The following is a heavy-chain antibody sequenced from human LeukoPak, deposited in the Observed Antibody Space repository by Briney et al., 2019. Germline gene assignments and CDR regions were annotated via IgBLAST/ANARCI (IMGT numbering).Heavy chain of an antibody. Sequence: SETLSLTCTVSGGSISSSSYYWGWIRQPPGKGLEWIGSIYYSGSTYYNPSLKSRVTISVDTSKNQFSLKLSSVTAADTAVYYCARDHGYSSGWGYFDYWGQGTLVTVSS. J-gene: IGHJ4*02. CDR3: ARDHGYSSGWGYFDY. V-gene: IGHV4-39*07. D-gene: IGHD6-19*01. CDR2: IYYSGST. CDR1: GGSISSSSYY.